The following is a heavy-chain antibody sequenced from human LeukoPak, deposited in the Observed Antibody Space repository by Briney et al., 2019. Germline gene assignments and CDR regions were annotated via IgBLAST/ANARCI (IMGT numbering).Heavy chain of an antibody. V-gene: IGHV3-30*02. D-gene: IGHD2-8*02. CDR1: GFTFSSYG. J-gene: IGHJ6*03. CDR3: ARVYWDLAEVYYMDV. CDR2: IRYDGSNK. Sequence: RGSLRLSCAASGFTFSSYGMHWVRQAPGKGLEWVAFIRYDGSNKYYADSVKGRFTISRDNSKNTLYLQMNSLRAEDTAVYYCARVYWDLAEVYYMDVWGKGTTVTISS.